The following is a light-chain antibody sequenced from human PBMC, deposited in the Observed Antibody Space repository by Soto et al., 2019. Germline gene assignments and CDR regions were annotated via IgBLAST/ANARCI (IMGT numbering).Light chain of an antibody. J-gene: IGKJ4*01. Sequence: IVLTQSPATLSLSPGERATLSCRASQSVGDYLGWYQQKPGQAPRLLIYDASQRATGVPARFSASGSGTDFTLTISSLEPEDFEIYYCQQREDWPRAFGGGTKVEFK. V-gene: IGKV3-11*01. CDR1: QSVGDY. CDR2: DAS. CDR3: QQREDWPRA.